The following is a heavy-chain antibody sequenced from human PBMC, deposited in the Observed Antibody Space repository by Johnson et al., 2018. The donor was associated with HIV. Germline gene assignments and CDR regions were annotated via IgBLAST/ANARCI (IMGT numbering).Heavy chain of an antibody. CDR1: GFSFSTYA. CDR2: ISGSGGST. V-gene: IGHV3-23*04. CDR3: ARGLLAGNDAFDI. J-gene: IGHJ3*02. Sequence: VQLVESGGGWVQPGESLRLSCAASGFSFSTYAMTWVRQAPGKGLQWVSAISGSGGSTYYADSVTGRFTISRDNSKNTLYLQMNSLRAEDTAVYYCARGLLAGNDAFDIWGQGTMVTVSS. D-gene: IGHD6-13*01.